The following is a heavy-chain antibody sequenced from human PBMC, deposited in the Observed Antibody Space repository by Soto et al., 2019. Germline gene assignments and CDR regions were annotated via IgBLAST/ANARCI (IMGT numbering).Heavy chain of an antibody. V-gene: IGHV4-39*01. CDR3: ARRRPYSDYGSGSIDY. Sequence: QLQLQESGPGLVKPSETLSLTCTVSGGSISSSSYYWCWIRQPPGKGLEWIGSIYYSGSTYYNPSLKRRVTISVDTSKPQFPLKLSSVTAADTAVYYCARRRPYSDYGSGSIDYWGQGTLVTVSS. CDR2: IYYSGST. D-gene: IGHD3-10*01. J-gene: IGHJ4*02. CDR1: GGSISSSSYY.